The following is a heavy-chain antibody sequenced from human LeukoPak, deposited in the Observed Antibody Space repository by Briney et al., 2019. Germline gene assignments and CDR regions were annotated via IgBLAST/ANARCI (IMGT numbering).Heavy chain of an antibody. CDR1: GVTFSNYW. V-gene: IGHV3-74*01. D-gene: IGHD1-1*01. J-gene: IGHJ5*02. CDR3: AGIGYGWFDP. CDR2: ISPDGSTA. Sequence: GESLRLSCAASGVTFSNYWMHWVRQAPGKGLVWVSRISPDGSTANCADSVKGRFTISRDNAKNTLYLQMNSLRVEDAAVYYCAGIGYGWFDPWGQGTLVTVSS.